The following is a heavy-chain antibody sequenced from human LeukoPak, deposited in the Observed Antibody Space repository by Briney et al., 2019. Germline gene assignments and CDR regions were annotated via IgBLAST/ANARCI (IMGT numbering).Heavy chain of an antibody. CDR1: GYTFTSDG. CDR2: ISAYNGNT. V-gene: IGHV1-18*01. D-gene: IGHD2-21*02. CDR3: ARDRVAYCGGDCYSEWFDP. Sequence: ASVKVSCKASGYTFTSDGISWVRQVPGQGLEWMGWISAYNGNTNYAQKLQGRVTMTTDTSTSTAYKELRSLRSDDTAVYYCARDRVAYCGGDCYSEWFDPWGQGTLVTVSS. J-gene: IGHJ5*02.